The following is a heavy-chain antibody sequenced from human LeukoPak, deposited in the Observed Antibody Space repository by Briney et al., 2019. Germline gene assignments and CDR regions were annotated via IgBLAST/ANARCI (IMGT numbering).Heavy chain of an antibody. J-gene: IGHJ4*02. CDR2: IIPILGIA. V-gene: IGHV1-69*04. CDR3: ARDKGHAGYGNFDY. CDR1: GYSFTSFG. Sequence: ASVKVSCKASGYSFTSFGISWVRQAPGQGLEWMGRIIPILGIANYAQKFQGRVTITADKSTSTAYMELSSLRSEDTAVYYCARDKGHAGYGNFDYWGQGTLVTVSS. D-gene: IGHD5-12*01.